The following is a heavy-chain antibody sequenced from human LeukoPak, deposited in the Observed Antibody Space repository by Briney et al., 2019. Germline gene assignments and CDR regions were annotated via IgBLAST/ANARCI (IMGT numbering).Heavy chain of an antibody. Sequence: GGSLRLSCAASGFTFSSYSMNWVRQAPGKGLEWVSSISSSSNYIYYADSVKGRFTISRDNAKNSLYLHMNSLRAEDTAVYYCARDGAPGSYYYDYMDVWGKGTTVTVSS. D-gene: IGHD1-26*01. CDR3: ARDGAPGSYYYDYMDV. J-gene: IGHJ6*03. CDR2: ISSSSNYI. CDR1: GFTFSSYS. V-gene: IGHV3-21*01.